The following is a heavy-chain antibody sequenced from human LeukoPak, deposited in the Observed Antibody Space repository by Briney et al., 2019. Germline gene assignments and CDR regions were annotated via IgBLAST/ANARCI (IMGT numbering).Heavy chain of an antibody. CDR2: ISAYNGNT. CDR1: VYTFSSYG. CDR3: ARDVVTMVRGVIFCPTCTRSLGY. Sequence: ASVKLSCTASVYTFSSYGISWVRQAPGPGLEWMGWISAYNGNTNYSQKLQGRVTMTTDTSTSTAYMGLRSLRSDDTAVYYCARDVVTMVRGVIFCPTCTRSLGYWKQGRLVTVSS. V-gene: IGHV1-18*01. D-gene: IGHD3-10*01. J-gene: IGHJ4*02.